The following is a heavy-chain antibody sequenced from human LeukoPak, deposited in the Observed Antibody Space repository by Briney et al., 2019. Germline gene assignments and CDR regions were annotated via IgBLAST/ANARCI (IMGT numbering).Heavy chain of an antibody. CDR1: GFTFSSYG. J-gene: IGHJ6*03. V-gene: IGHV3-30*02. CDR2: IRYDGSNK. D-gene: IGHD3-22*01. Sequence: SGGSQRLSCAASGFTFSSYGMHWVRQAPGKGLEWVAFIRYDGSNKYYADSVKGRFTISRDNSKNTLYLQMNSLRAEDTAVYYCAKRGSYYYDSSGYQGGYYYMDVWGKGTTVTVSS. CDR3: AKRGSYYYDSSGYQGGYYYMDV.